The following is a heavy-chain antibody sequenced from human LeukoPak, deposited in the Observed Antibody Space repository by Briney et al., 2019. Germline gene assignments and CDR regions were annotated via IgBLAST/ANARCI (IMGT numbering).Heavy chain of an antibody. J-gene: IGHJ6*04. CDR3: ARDQVVVVVAAARDYYYYGMDV. D-gene: IGHD2-15*01. V-gene: IGHV4-59*01. Sequence: PSETLSLTCTVYGGSISSYYWSWIRQPPGKGLEWIGYIYYSGSTNYNPSLKSRVTISVDTSKNQFSLKLSSVTAADTAVYYCARDQVVVVVAAARDYYYYGMDVWGKGTTVTVSS. CDR1: GGSISSYY. CDR2: IYYSGST.